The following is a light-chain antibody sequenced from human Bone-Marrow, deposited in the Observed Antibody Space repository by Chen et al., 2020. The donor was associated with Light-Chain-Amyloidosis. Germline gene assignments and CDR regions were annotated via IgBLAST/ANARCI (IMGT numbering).Light chain of an antibody. CDR1: GSNIGNNY. J-gene: IGLJ1*01. V-gene: IGLV1-51*01. CDR3: GTWDSSLSVHV. Sequence: QSVLTQPPSVSAAPGQEVTISCSGYGSNIGNNYVSWYQQLPGTAPKLLIYDNDKRPAGIPERCSCCKAGTAATPGITGLQTGEEADYYCGTWDSSLSVHVFGPGTKVTVL. CDR2: DND.